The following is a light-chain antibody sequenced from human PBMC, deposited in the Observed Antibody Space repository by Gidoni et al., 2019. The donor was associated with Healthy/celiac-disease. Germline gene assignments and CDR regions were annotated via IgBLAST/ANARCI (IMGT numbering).Light chain of an antibody. CDR2: GAA. J-gene: IGKJ4*01. V-gene: IGKV3-15*01. Sequence: PLQAPRLLIDGAATRATGIPARFSGSGSVTEFTLTISSLQSEEFAVFYCQQYNNWPPLTFGGGTKVEIK. CDR3: QQYNNWPPLT.